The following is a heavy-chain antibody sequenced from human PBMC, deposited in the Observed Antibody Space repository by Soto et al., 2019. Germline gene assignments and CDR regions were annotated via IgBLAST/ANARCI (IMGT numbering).Heavy chain of an antibody. CDR2: FDPEDGET. CDR3: ATEQGPSQHPVY. Sequence: ASLKVSCKVSGYTLTELSMHWVRQAPGKGLEWMGGFDPEDGETIYAQKFQCRVTMTEDTSTDTAYMELSSLRSDDTAVDYCATEQGPSQHPVYWGQGTLVTVSS. D-gene: IGHD2-2*01. CDR1: GYTLTELS. V-gene: IGHV1-24*01. J-gene: IGHJ4*02.